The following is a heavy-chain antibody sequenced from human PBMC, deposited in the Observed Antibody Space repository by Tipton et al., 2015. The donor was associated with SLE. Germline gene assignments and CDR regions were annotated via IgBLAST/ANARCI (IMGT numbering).Heavy chain of an antibody. D-gene: IGHD5-18*01. CDR2: VNSDGSDT. Sequence: SLRLSCVASGFTFSDYWMHWVRQGPGKGLVWVSRVNSDGSDTIYADSVKGRFTISRDNAKDSLYLQMNSLRVEDTALYYCARDRGGLVDTGMIEYWGQGTLVTVSS. CDR3: ARDRGGLVDTGMIEY. CDR1: GFTFSDYW. V-gene: IGHV3-74*01. J-gene: IGHJ4*02.